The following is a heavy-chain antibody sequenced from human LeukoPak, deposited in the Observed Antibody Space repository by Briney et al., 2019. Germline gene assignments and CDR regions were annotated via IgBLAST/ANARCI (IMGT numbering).Heavy chain of an antibody. Sequence: GRSLRLSCAASGFTFSSYGMHWVRPAPGKGLEWVAVIWYDGSNKYYADSVKGRFTISRDNSKNTLYLQMNSLRAEDTAVYYCARDGYCSGGTCHTSGYWGQGTLVTVSS. J-gene: IGHJ4*02. D-gene: IGHD2-15*01. CDR2: IWYDGSNK. CDR1: GFTFSSYG. CDR3: ARDGYCSGGTCHTSGY. V-gene: IGHV3-33*01.